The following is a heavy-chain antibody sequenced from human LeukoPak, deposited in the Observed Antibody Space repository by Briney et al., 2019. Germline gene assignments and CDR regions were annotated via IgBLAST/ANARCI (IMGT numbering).Heavy chain of an antibody. CDR1: GGSISSYY. CDR2: IYYSGST. D-gene: IGHD2-15*01. J-gene: IGHJ6*03. CDR3: AAGILSNYYYMDV. V-gene: IGHV4-59*01. Sequence: SETLSLTCTVSGGSISSYYWSWIRQPPGKGLEWIGYIYYSGSTNYNPSLKSRVTISVDTSKNQFSLKLSSVTAADTAVYYCAAGILSNYYYMDVWGKGTTVTVSS.